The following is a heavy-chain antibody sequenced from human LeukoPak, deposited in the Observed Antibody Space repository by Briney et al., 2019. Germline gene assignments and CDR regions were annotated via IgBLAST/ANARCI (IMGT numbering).Heavy chain of an antibody. CDR2: ISGSGGST. CDR3: AKDAVDIVATSYFDY. Sequence: GGSMRLSCAASGLTFSSYAMSWVSQAPGKGLEWVSAISGSGGSTYYADSVKGRFTISRDNSKNTLYLQMNSLRAEDTAVYYCAKDAVDIVATSYFDYWGQGTLVTVSS. D-gene: IGHD5-12*01. CDR1: GLTFSSYA. J-gene: IGHJ4*02. V-gene: IGHV3-23*01.